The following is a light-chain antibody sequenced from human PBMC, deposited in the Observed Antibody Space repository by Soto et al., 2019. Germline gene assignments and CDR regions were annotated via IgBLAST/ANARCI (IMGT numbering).Light chain of an antibody. CDR2: DVS. V-gene: IGLV2-14*03. CDR3: SSYTSTSTLYV. J-gene: IGLJ1*01. CDR1: SRDLGGYNY. Sequence: QSALTQHASVSGSPGQSITISCTGTSRDLGGYNYVSWYQQLPGNVPKLIIYDVSNRPSGVSDRFSGSKSGNAASLTISGLQAEDEAHYYCSSYTSTSTLYVFGTGTKLTVL.